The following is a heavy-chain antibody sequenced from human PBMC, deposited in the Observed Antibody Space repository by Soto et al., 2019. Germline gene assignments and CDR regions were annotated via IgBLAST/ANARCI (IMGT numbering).Heavy chain of an antibody. CDR1: GGSCSGYY. CDR2: INHSGST. D-gene: IGHD5-12*01. V-gene: IGHV4-34*01. Sequence: SETLSLSCAVYGGSCSGYYGSWIRQPPGKGLEWIGEINHSGSTNYNPSLKSRVTISVDTSKNQFSLKLSSVTAADTAVYYCARGKWLQGHFDYWGQGTLVTVSS. CDR3: ARGKWLQGHFDY. J-gene: IGHJ4*02.